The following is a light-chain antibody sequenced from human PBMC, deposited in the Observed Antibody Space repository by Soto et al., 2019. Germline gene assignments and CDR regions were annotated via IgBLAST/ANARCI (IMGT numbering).Light chain of an antibody. CDR2: WAS. Sequence: DIVMTQSPDSLAVSLGERATINCKSSQTVLHSSNNKNYLAWYQQKPGQPPELLISWASTREPGVPDRFSGSGSGTDFTLTISSLQAEDVAVYYCQQYYTTPLTFGGGTKVEIK. CDR3: QQYYTTPLT. J-gene: IGKJ4*01. V-gene: IGKV4-1*01. CDR1: QTVLHSSNNKNY.